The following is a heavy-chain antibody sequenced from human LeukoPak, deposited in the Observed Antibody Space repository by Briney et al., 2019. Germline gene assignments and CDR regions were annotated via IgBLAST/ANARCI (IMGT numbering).Heavy chain of an antibody. CDR1: GGTFSSYA. V-gene: IGHV1-69*13. CDR2: IIPIFGTA. D-gene: IGHD3-9*01. J-gene: IGHJ4*02. CDR3: ATSRERTYYDILTGYYPFDY. Sequence: WASVKVSCKASGGTFSSYAISWVRRAPGQGLEWMGGIIPIFGTANYAQKFQGRVTITADESTSTAYMELSSLRSEDTAVYYCATSRERTYYDILTGYYPFDYWGQGTLVTVSS.